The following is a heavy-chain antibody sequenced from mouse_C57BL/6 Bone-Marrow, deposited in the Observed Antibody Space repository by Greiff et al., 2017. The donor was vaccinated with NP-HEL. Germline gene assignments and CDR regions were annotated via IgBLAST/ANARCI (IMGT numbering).Heavy chain of an antibody. J-gene: IGHJ1*03. CDR3: MRHEDWNFDV. CDR1: GFSFNTYA. V-gene: IGHV10-1*01. CDR2: IRSKCNNYAT. Sequence: EVHLVESGGGLVQPKGSLKLSCAASGFSFNTYAMNWVRQAPGKGLEWVARIRSKCNNYATYYADSVKDRFTISRDDSESMLYLHMNILKTEDTTMYFCMRHEDWNFDVRGTGTTLTVSS.